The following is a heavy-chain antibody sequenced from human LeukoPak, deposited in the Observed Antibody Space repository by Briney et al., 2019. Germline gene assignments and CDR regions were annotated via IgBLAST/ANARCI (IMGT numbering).Heavy chain of an antibody. CDR3: ARGGVFTPMAEFDY. V-gene: IGHV3-11*01. CDR1: GFTCGDYY. CDR2: ISSSGTII. J-gene: IGHJ4*02. D-gene: IGHD1-26*01. Sequence: GGSLRLSCAASGFTCGDYYMSWIRQAPGKGLEWLSYISSSGTIIYYADSVKGRFTISGDSAKNSLNLQMNSLRAEDTGVYYCARGGVFTPMAEFDYWGQGTLVTVSS.